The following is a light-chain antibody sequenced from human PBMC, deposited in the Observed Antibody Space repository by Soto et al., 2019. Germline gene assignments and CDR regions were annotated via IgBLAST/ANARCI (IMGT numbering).Light chain of an antibody. CDR1: QSVSSFY. CDR2: GAS. Sequence: EIVLTQSPGTLSLSPGEIATLSCRASQSVSSFYLAWYQQKPGQAPRLLISGASNRATGIPDRFSGSGSGTDFTLTISRLEPEDFAVYYCQQFGSSPRTFGQGTKVEIK. CDR3: QQFGSSPRT. V-gene: IGKV3-20*01. J-gene: IGKJ1*01.